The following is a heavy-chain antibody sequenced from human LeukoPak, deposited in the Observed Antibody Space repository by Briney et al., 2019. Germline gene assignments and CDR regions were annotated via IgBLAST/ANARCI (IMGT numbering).Heavy chain of an antibody. Sequence: GGSLRLSCVASGFTFSIYAMTWVRQAPGKGLEWVSGIRGGSESTYYADSVKGRFTISRDNSKNTLYMEMNNLRGADTAVYYCAKGWTAVGSWGQGTRVTVSS. CDR3: AKGWTAVGS. J-gene: IGHJ5*02. D-gene: IGHD1-26*01. CDR2: IRGGSEST. V-gene: IGHV3-23*01. CDR1: GFTFSIYA.